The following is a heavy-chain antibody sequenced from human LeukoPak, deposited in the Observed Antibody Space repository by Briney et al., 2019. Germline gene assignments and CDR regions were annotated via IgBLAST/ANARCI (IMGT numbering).Heavy chain of an antibody. CDR1: GYTFTSYD. J-gene: IGHJ6*03. D-gene: IGHD4-17*01. V-gene: IGHV1-8*01. CDR3: ARGYGDYLWGGFYYYHMDL. Sequence: ASVKVSCKASGYTFTSYDINWVRQATGQGLEWMGWMNPNSGNTGYAQKFQGRVTMTRNTSISTAYMELSSLRSEDTAVYYCARGYGDYLWGGFYYYHMDLGGKGTTVTVSS. CDR2: MNPNSGNT.